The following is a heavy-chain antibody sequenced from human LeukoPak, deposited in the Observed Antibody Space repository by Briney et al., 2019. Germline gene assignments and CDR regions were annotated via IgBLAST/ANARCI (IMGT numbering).Heavy chain of an antibody. CDR3: ARLHSAKWYQRVDC. CDR2: ISSSGSTI. Sequence: KSGGSLRLSCAASGFTFSDYYMSWIRQAPGKGLEWVSYISSSGSTIYYADSVKGRFTISRDNAKNSLYLQMNSLRAEDTAVYYCARLHSAKWYQRVDCWGQGTLVTVSS. CDR1: GFTFSDYY. V-gene: IGHV3-11*04. J-gene: IGHJ4*02. D-gene: IGHD2-2*01.